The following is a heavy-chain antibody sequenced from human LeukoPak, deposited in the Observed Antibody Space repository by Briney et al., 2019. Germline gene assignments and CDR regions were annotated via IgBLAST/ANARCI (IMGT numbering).Heavy chain of an antibody. CDR3: ARLAGRGRVAVLY. V-gene: IGHV5-51*01. CDR1: GYSFTSYW. CDR2: IYPGDSDT. D-gene: IGHD6-19*01. Sequence: GESLKIFCKGSGYSFTSYWIGWVRQMPGKGLEWMGIIYPGDSDTRYSPSFQGQVTISADKSISTAYRQWSSLKASDTAMYYCARLAGRGRVAVLYWGQGTLVTVSS. J-gene: IGHJ4*02.